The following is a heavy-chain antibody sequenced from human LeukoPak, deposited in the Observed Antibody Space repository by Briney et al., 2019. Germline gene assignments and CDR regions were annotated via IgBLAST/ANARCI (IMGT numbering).Heavy chain of an antibody. V-gene: IGHV3-23*01. D-gene: IGHD3-10*01. CDR2: ISGSGGST. J-gene: IGHJ5*02. CDR3: AKDPPPPIRGSFGGWFDP. Sequence: GGSLRLSCAASRFTFGSFAMSWVRQAPGKGLEWVSTISGSGGSTYYADSVKGRFTISRDNSKNTLYLQMNSLRAEDTAVYYCAKDPPPPIRGSFGGWFDPWGQGTLVTVSS. CDR1: RFTFGSFA.